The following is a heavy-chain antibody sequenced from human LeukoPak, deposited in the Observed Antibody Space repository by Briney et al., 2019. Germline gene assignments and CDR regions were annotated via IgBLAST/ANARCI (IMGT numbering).Heavy chain of an antibody. Sequence: SVKVSCKASGGTFSSYAISWVRQAPGQGLEWMGRIIPILGIANYAQKFQGRVTITADKSTSAAYMELSSLRSEDTAVYYCARALNSVRNMDVWGQGTTVTVSS. V-gene: IGHV1-69*04. CDR3: ARALNSVRNMDV. D-gene: IGHD5-18*01. CDR1: GGTFSSYA. CDR2: IIPILGIA. J-gene: IGHJ6*02.